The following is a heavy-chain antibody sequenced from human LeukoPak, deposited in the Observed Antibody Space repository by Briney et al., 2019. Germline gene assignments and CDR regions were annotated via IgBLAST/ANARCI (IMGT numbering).Heavy chain of an antibody. CDR2: ISSSGSTI. CDR1: GFTFSSYE. Sequence: PGGSLRLSCAASGFTFSSYEMNWVRQAPGKELEWVSYISSSGSTIYYADSVKGRFTISRDNAKNSLYLQMNSLRAEDTAVYYCAREVNWFDPWGQGTLVTVSS. CDR3: AREVNWFDP. J-gene: IGHJ5*02. V-gene: IGHV3-48*03.